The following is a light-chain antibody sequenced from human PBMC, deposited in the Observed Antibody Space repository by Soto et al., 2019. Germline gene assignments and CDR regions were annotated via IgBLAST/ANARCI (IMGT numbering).Light chain of an antibody. V-gene: IGKV3-11*01. Sequence: EIVLTQSPATLSLSPGERATLSCRASQSVRSYLAWYQQKPGQAPRLLIYDASNRATGIPARFSGSGSGTDFTLTVSSLAPEDFAIYYCQQRSNWPLTFGPGTRVDIK. CDR2: DAS. CDR1: QSVRSY. CDR3: QQRSNWPLT. J-gene: IGKJ3*01.